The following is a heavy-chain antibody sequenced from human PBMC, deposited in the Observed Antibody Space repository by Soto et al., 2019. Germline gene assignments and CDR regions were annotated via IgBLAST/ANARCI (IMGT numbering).Heavy chain of an antibody. Sequence: QPGGSLRLSCAASGFTFSSYAMSWVRQAPGKGLEWVSAISGSGGSTYYADSVKGRFTISRDNSKNTLYLQMNSLRAEDTAVHYCAKGGGFIAVAAPIRFQHWGQGTLVTVSS. J-gene: IGHJ1*01. CDR2: ISGSGGST. CDR3: AKGGGFIAVAAPIRFQH. V-gene: IGHV3-23*01. D-gene: IGHD6-19*01. CDR1: GFTFSSYA.